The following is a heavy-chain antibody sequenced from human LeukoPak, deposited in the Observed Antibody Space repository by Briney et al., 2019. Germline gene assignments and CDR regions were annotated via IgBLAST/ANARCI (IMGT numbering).Heavy chain of an antibody. CDR2: IYPGDSDT. D-gene: IGHD2-15*01. Sequence: AGESLKISCKGSGYSFTSYWIGWVRQMPGKGLEWMGIIYPGDSDTRYSPSFQGQVTISADKSISTAYLQWSSLKASDTAMYYGARRSGYCSGGSCYYFDYWGQGTLVTVSS. V-gene: IGHV5-51*01. CDR3: ARRSGYCSGGSCYYFDY. CDR1: GYSFTSYW. J-gene: IGHJ4*02.